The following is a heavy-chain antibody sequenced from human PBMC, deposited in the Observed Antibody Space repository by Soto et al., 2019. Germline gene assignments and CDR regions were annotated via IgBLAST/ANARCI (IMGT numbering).Heavy chain of an antibody. CDR2: ISSSSSTI. CDR3: ARESNQLNWFDH. D-gene: IGHD4-4*01. J-gene: IGHJ5*02. V-gene: IGHV3-48*02. Sequence: EVQLVESGGGLVQPGGSLRLSCAASGFTFSSYSMNWVRQAPGKGLEWVSYISSSSSTIYYADYVKGRFTISRDNAKNSLYLQMNSLRDEDTAVYYCARESNQLNWFDHWGQGTLVTVSS. CDR1: GFTFSSYS.